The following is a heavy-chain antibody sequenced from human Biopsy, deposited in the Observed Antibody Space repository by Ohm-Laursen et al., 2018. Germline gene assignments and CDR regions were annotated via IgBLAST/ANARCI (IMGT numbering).Heavy chain of an antibody. J-gene: IGHJ6*02. V-gene: IGHV4-59*01. CDR2: VYYSGTT. CDR1: GGPIDSYY. D-gene: IGHD2-2*01. CDR3: ARDVKRYCSGTSCYSGYFGMDV. Sequence: TLSLTCTVSGGPIDSYYWSWIRQPPGKGLEWIGDVYYSGTTNYNPSLKSRLTISVDTSKNQFSLNLNSVTAADTAVYFCARDVKRYCSGTSCYSGYFGMDVWGQGTTVTVS.